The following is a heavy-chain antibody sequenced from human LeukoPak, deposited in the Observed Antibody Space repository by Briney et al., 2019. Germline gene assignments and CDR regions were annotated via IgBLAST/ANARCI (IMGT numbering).Heavy chain of an antibody. CDR3: ARDPGYSGSRFLDY. CDR1: GGSISSYY. J-gene: IGHJ4*02. CDR2: IYYSGST. V-gene: IGHV4-59*01. D-gene: IGHD1-26*01. Sequence: PSETLSLTCTVSGGSISSYYWSWIRQPPGKGLEWIGYIYYSGSTNYNPSLKSRVTISVDTSKNQFSLKLSSVTAADTAVYYCARDPGYSGSRFLDYWGQGTLVTVSS.